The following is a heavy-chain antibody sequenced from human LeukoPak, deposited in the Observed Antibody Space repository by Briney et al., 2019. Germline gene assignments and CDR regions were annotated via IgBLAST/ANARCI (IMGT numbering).Heavy chain of an antibody. Sequence: GESLKISCKGSGYSFTSYWIGWVRQMPGKGLEWKGIIYPGDSDTRYSPSFQGQVTISADKSISTAYLQWSSLKASDTAMYYCARRERYYDSSGYYYDWFDPWGQGTLVTVSS. CDR2: IYPGDSDT. D-gene: IGHD3-22*01. CDR3: ARRERYYDSSGYYYDWFDP. J-gene: IGHJ5*02. CDR1: GYSFTSYW. V-gene: IGHV5-51*01.